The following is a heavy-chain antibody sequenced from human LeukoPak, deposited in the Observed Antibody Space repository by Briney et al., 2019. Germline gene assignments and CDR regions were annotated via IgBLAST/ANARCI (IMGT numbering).Heavy chain of an antibody. Sequence: GGSLRLSCAASGFTFSSYGMHWVRQAPGKGLEWVAVIWYDGSNKYYADSVKGRFTISRDNSKNTLYLQMNSLRAEDTAVYYCARDSDLYSSGWYCFDYWGQGTLVTVSS. CDR3: ARDSDLYSSGWYCFDY. V-gene: IGHV3-33*01. J-gene: IGHJ4*02. CDR1: GFTFSSYG. D-gene: IGHD6-19*01. CDR2: IWYDGSNK.